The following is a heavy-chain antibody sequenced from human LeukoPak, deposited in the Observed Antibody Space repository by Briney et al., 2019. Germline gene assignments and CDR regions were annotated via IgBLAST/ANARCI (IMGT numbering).Heavy chain of an antibody. V-gene: IGHV4-59*01. Sequence: PSETLSLTCTVSGGSISSYYWSWIRQPPGKGLEWIGYIYYSGSTNYNPSLKSRVTMSVDTSKNQFSLNLKSVTPEDTAMYYCARNLIPEQLVVNFWGQGTLVTVSS. CDR3: ARNLIPEQLVVNF. J-gene: IGHJ4*02. D-gene: IGHD6-13*01. CDR2: IYYSGST. CDR1: GGSISSYY.